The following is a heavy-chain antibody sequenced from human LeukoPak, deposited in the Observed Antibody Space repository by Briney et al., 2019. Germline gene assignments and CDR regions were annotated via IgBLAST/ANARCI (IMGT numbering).Heavy chain of an antibody. CDR1: GYTFTSYY. V-gene: IGHV1-46*01. J-gene: IGHJ4*02. Sequence: ASVKVSCKASGYTFTSYYMHWVRQAPGQGLEWMGIINPSGGSTSYAQKFQGRVTMTRDTSTSTVYMELSSMRSEDTAVYYCAGAAGGLVTPFDYWGQGTLVTVSS. CDR3: AGAAGGLVTPFDY. CDR2: INPSGGST. D-gene: IGHD3/OR15-3a*01.